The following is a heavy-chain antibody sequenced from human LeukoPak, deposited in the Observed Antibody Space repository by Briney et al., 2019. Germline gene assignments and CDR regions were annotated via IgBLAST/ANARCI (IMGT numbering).Heavy chain of an antibody. Sequence: GRSQRLSCAASGFTVDDYAMHWVRHEPGECRGWLSGIRWDSGSIGYADSVKGRFTISRDNAKNSLYLQMNSLRAEDTALYYCAKGITIFGVVIGLLDYWGQGTLVTVSS. D-gene: IGHD3-3*01. CDR1: GFTVDDYA. V-gene: IGHV3-9*01. J-gene: IGHJ4*02. CDR2: IRWDSGSI. CDR3: AKGITIFGVVIGLLDY.